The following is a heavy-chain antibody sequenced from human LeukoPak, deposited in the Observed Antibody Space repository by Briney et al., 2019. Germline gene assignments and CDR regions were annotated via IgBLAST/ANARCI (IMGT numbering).Heavy chain of an antibody. CDR3: ARGRGDCPTDY. J-gene: IGHJ4*02. CDR2: INHSGST. D-gene: IGHD2-21*02. Sequence: ASETLSLTCALYGGSFSGYYRSWIRQPPGKGLEWSGEINHSGSTNYNPSLKSRVTISVDTSKNQFSLKLSSVTAADTAVYYCARGRGDCPTDYWGQGTLVTVSS. CDR1: GGSFSGYY. V-gene: IGHV4-34*01.